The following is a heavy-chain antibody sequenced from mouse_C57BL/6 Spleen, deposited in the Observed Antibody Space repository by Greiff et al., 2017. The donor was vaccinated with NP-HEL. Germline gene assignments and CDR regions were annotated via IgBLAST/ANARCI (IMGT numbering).Heavy chain of an antibody. D-gene: IGHD2-5*01. V-gene: IGHV1-54*01. CDR3: YSNYDAMDY. CDR2: INPGSGGT. J-gene: IGHJ4*01. Sequence: QVQLQQSGAELVRPGTSVKVSCKASGYAFTNYLIEWVKQRPGQGLEWIGVINPGSGGTNYNEQFKGKATLTADKSSSTAYMQLSSLTSEDSAVYFCYSNYDAMDYWGQGTSVTVSS. CDR1: GYAFTNYL.